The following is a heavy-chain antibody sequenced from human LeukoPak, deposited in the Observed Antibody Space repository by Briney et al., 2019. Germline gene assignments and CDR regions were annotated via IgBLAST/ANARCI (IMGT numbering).Heavy chain of an antibody. Sequence: PGGSLRLSCAASGFTFSNYWMTWVRQAPGKGLEWVANIKQDGSEKSYVDSVTGRFTISRDNAKNSLYLQMNSLRAEDTAVYYCAREISSWYRTEGRSDPWGQGTLVTVSS. CDR3: AREISSWYRTEGRSDP. CDR1: GFTFSNYW. J-gene: IGHJ5*02. D-gene: IGHD6-13*01. V-gene: IGHV3-7*01. CDR2: IKQDGSEK.